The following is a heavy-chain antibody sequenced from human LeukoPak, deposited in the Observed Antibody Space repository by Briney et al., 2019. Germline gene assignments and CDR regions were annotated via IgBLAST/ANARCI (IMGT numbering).Heavy chain of an antibody. CDR3: ARAGHYCGSGSYYKRGPQPYPMDV. CDR2: IMPFFGTA. Sequence: SVKLSCNASGRTFSSSATSRVRQAPGQGLEWMGGIMPFFGTATYAQKFQGRVTITADESTSTAYMELSSSRSEDTTVYYCARAGHYCGSGSYYKRGPQPYPMDVWNKGTTVTVSS. J-gene: IGHJ6*04. CDR1: GRTFSSSA. V-gene: IGHV1-69*13. D-gene: IGHD3-10*01.